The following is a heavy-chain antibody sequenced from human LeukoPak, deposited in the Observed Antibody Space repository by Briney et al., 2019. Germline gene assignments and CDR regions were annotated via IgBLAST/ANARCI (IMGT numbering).Heavy chain of an antibody. D-gene: IGHD5-24*01. J-gene: IGHJ4*02. CDR2: IPPSGST. CDR3: ARGRDAYRGGNY. CDR1: GGPFSDYY. Sequence: SETLSLTCAVYGGPFSDYYWSWIRQPPGKGLEWIGEIPPSGSTNYNPSLKSRVTISLDTSKNHFSLKLSSVTAADTAVYYCARGRDAYRGGNYWGQGTLVTVSS. V-gene: IGHV4-34*01.